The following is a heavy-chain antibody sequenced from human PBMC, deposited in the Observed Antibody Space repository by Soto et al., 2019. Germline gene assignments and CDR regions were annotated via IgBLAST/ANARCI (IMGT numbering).Heavy chain of an antibody. CDR1: GGSISSRNW. CDR3: ARVSGSYYYGMDV. Sequence: QVQLQESGPGLGKPSGTRPLTGAASGGSISSRNWWSGVRQPPGRGLEWIGEIYHSGSTNYNPSLKSRVTISVDKSKNQFSLKLSSVTAADTAVYYCARVSGSYYYGMDVWGQGTTVTVSS. J-gene: IGHJ6*02. V-gene: IGHV4-4*02. D-gene: IGHD1-26*01. CDR2: IYHSGST.